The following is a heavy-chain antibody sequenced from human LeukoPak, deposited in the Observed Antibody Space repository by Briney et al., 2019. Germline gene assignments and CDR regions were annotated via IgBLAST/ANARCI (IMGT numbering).Heavy chain of an antibody. CDR1: GYTFTSYG. J-gene: IGHJ3*02. V-gene: IGHV1-18*01. CDR2: ISAYNGNT. Sequence: GASVKVSCKASGYTFTSYGISWVRQAPGQGLEWMGWISAYNGNTSYAQKLQGRVTMTTDTSTSTAYMELRSLRSDDTAVYYCATFSGYSSGWYGVYIWGQGTMVTVSS. CDR3: ATFSGYSSGWYGVYI. D-gene: IGHD6-19*01.